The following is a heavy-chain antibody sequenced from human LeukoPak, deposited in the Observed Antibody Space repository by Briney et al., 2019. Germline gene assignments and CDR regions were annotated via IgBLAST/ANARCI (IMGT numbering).Heavy chain of an antibody. D-gene: IGHD6-25*01. CDR1: GYSFTSYW. CDR2: IYPGDSDI. V-gene: IGHV5-51*01. CDR3: ARDVDGYHKYFNY. J-gene: IGHJ4*02. Sequence: GESLKISCKGSGYSFTSYWIGWVRQMPGKGLEWMGIIYPGDSDIRYSPSFQGQVTISADESISTAYLQWSSLKASDTAIYYCARDVDGYHKYFNYWGQGTLVTVSS.